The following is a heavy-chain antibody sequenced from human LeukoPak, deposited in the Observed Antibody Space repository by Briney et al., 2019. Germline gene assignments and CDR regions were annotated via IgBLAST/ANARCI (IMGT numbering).Heavy chain of an antibody. CDR1: GGSISSYY. V-gene: IGHV4-59*08. Sequence: PSETLSLTCTVSGGSISSYYWSWIRQPPGKGLEWIGYIYYGGSTNYNPSLKSRVTISVDTSKNQFSLKLSSVTAADTAVYYCARIWPGDQNYWGQGTLVTVSS. CDR3: ARIWPGDQNY. CDR2: IYYGGST. D-gene: IGHD2-2*01. J-gene: IGHJ4*02.